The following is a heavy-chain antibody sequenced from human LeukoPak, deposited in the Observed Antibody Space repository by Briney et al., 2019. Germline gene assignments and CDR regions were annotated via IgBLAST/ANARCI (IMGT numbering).Heavy chain of an antibody. Sequence: GASVKVSCKASGYTFTSYDINWVRQATGQGLEWMGWMNPNSGNTGYAQKFQGRVTMTRNTSISTAYMELSSLRSEDTAVYYCARGYGADSSGYYYRGWGLDYWGQGTLVTVSS. D-gene: IGHD3-22*01. CDR3: ARGYGADSSGYYYRGWGLDY. CDR2: MNPNSGNT. CDR1: GYTFTSYD. J-gene: IGHJ4*02. V-gene: IGHV1-8*01.